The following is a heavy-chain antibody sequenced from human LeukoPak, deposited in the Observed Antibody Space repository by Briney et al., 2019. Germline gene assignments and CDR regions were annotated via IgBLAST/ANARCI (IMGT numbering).Heavy chain of an antibody. CDR3: VRIGFGFSYGQGYDY. D-gene: IGHD5-18*01. J-gene: IGHJ4*02. CDR1: RRLFNGYS. V-gene: IGHV3-30*04. CDR2: IQHDGNDK. Sequence: PGTSLRLSCTVSRRLFNGYSMNWVRQAPGKGLAWVAVIQHDGNDKYYADSVRGRFTVSRDNLNNIMYLQMNSLRPDDTGVYYCVRIGFGFSYGQGYDYWGQGTLVSVSS.